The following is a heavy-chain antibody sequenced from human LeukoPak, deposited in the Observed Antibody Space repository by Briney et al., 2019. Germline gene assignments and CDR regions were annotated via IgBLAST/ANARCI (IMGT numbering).Heavy chain of an antibody. CDR2: ISSSDGTT. CDR3: AKDRGLLPWFGELLHFFDH. CDR1: GFTFSSYD. J-gene: IGHJ4*02. D-gene: IGHD3-10*01. V-gene: IGHV3-23*01. Sequence: GGSLRLSCAASGFTFSSYDMSWVRQAPGKGLEWVSAISSSDGTTYYADPVKGRFTISRDTSKNTLYLQMNSLRAEDTAVYYCAKDRGLLPWFGELLHFFDHWGQGTLVTVSS.